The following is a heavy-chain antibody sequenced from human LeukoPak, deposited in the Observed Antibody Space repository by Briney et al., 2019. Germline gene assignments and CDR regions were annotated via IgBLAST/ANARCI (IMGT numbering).Heavy chain of an antibody. V-gene: IGHV3-23*01. D-gene: IGHD4-23*01. Sequence: GRSLRLSCAASGFTFSSYAMSWVRQAPGKGLEWVSVFSGSDGRTYYADYVKGRLTISRDNSKNTLYLQMNSLRAEDTAVYYCAKHRDNFGGSCLDDCWGQGTLVTVSS. J-gene: IGHJ4*02. CDR2: FSGSDGRT. CDR3: AKHRDNFGGSCLDDC. CDR1: GFTFSSYA.